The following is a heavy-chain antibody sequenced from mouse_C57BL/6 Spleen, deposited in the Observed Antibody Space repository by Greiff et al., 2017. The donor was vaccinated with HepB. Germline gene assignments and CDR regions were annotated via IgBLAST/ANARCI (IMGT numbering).Heavy chain of an antibody. J-gene: IGHJ2*01. D-gene: IGHD1-1*01. CDR3: ARRGHFGSSYGLYFDY. CDR2: IFPGSGST. V-gene: IGHV1-75*01. CDR1: GYTFTDYY. Sequence: VQLQQSGPELVKPGASVKISCKASGYTFTDYYINWVKQRPGQGLEWIGWIFPGSGSTYYNEKFKGKATLTVDKSSSTAYMLLSSLTSEDSAVYYCARRGHFGSSYGLYFDYWGQGTTLTVSS.